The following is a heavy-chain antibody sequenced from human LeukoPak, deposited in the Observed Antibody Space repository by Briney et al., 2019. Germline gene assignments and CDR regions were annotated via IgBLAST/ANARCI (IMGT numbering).Heavy chain of an antibody. D-gene: IGHD4-17*01. V-gene: IGHV3-21*04. CDR2: ISSSSSYI. CDR3: ARGQTTVTN. J-gene: IGHJ4*02. CDR1: GFTFSNYN. Sequence: KPGGSLRLSCAASGFTFSNYNMNWVRQAPGKGLEWVSSISSSSSYIYYADLVKGRFTISRDNAKNSLYLQMNSLRAEDTAVYFCARGQTTVTNWGQGTLVTVSS.